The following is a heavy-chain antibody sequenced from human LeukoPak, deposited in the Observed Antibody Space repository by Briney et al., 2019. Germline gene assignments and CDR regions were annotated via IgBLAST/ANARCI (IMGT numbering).Heavy chain of an antibody. Sequence: GGSLRLSCIASGFMFNTDSMNWVRQAPGKGLEWLSSIGYSGGSIYYADSVKGRSAISRDNAKKSLYLQMVDLRLDDTAIYYCARGPTLASWGQGTLVTVSS. CDR1: GFMFNTDS. CDR3: ARGPTLAS. V-gene: IGHV3-21*01. CDR2: IGYSGGSI. J-gene: IGHJ4*02.